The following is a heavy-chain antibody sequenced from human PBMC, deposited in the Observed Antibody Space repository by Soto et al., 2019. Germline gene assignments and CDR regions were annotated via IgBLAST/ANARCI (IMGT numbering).Heavy chain of an antibody. V-gene: IGHV4-34*01. Sequence: QVQLQQWGAGLLKPSETLSLTCAVYGGSFSGYYWTWIRQHPGTGLEWIGEINHSESTNYKPSLKSRVTISVDTSKNQVSLKLTSVTAADTAVYYCARDKITGLFDYWGQGTLVTVSS. J-gene: IGHJ4*02. CDR2: INHSEST. CDR3: ARDKITGLFDY. D-gene: IGHD2-8*02. CDR1: GGSFSGYY.